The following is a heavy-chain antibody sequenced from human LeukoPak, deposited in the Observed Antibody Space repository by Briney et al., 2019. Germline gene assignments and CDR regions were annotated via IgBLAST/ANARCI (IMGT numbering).Heavy chain of an antibody. CDR3: ARAVCSSSCPEYFQH. J-gene: IGHJ1*01. V-gene: IGHV5-51*01. D-gene: IGHD6-13*01. CDR1: GYSFTSYW. CDR2: IYPGDSDT. Sequence: GEPLKISFKGSGYSFTSYWIGWVRQMPGKGLEWMGIIYPGDSDTRYSPSFQGQVTISADKSISTAYLQWSSLKASDTAMYYCARAVCSSSCPEYFQHWGQGTLVTVSS.